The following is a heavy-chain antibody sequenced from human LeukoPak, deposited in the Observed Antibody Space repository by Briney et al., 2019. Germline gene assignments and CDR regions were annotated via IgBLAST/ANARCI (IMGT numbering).Heavy chain of an antibody. D-gene: IGHD6-13*01. CDR2: IYHSGST. V-gene: IGHV4-30-2*01. CDR3: ARDRYSSSWYETDPYDAFDI. Sequence: SETLSLTCAVSGGSISSGGYSWSWIRQPPGKGLEWIGYIYHSGSTYYNPSLKSRVTISVDRSKNQFSLKLSSVTAADTAVYYCARDRYSSSWYETDPYDAFDIWGQGTMVTVSS. CDR1: GGSISSGGYS. J-gene: IGHJ3*02.